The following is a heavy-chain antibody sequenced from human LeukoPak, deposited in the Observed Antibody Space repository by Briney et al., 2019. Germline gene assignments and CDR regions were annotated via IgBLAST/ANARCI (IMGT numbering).Heavy chain of an antibody. CDR3: ARDRGDTAMVYFDY. Sequence: GGSLRLSCAASGFTFSSYSMNWVRQAPGKGLEWVSSISSSSSYIYYADSVKGRFTISRDNAKNSLYLQMNSLRAEDTAVYYCARDRGDTAMVYFDYWGQGTLVTVSS. V-gene: IGHV3-21*01. J-gene: IGHJ4*02. CDR2: ISSSSSYI. CDR1: GFTFSSYS. D-gene: IGHD5-18*01.